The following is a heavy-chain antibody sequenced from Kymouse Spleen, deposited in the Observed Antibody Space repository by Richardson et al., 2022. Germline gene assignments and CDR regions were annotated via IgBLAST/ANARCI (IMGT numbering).Heavy chain of an antibody. CDR1: GFTFSSYW. D-gene: IGHD1-7*01. CDR2: IKQDGSEK. Sequence: EVQLVESGGGLVQPGGSLRLSCAASGFTFSSYWMSWVRQAPGKGLEWVANIKQDGSEKYYVDSVKGRFTISRDNAKNSLYLQMNSLRAEDTAVYYCARDSNWNYPTTDYGMDVWGQGTTVTVSS. V-gene: IGHV3-7*01. CDR3: ARDSNWNYPTTDYGMDV. J-gene: IGHJ6*02.